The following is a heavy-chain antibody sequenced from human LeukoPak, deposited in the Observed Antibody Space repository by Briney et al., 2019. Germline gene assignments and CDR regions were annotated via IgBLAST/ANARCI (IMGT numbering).Heavy chain of an antibody. D-gene: IGHD4-17*01. V-gene: IGHV4-59*01. CDR1: GGSISSYY. Sequence: SETLSLTCTVSGGSISSYYWSWIRQPPGKGLGWIGYIYYSGNTNYNPSLKSRVTISVDTSKNQFSLKVSSVTAADKAVYYCARDRYGDYDKHAFDIWGQGTMVTVFS. J-gene: IGHJ3*02. CDR2: IYYSGNT. CDR3: ARDRYGDYDKHAFDI.